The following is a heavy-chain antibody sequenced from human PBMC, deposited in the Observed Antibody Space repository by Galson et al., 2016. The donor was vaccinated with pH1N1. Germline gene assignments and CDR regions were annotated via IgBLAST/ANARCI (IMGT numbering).Heavy chain of an antibody. CDR3: ARNGYGDYVGYFDS. D-gene: IGHD4-17*01. CDR2: IYWDDDK. CDR1: GFSLSTSGVG. Sequence: PALVKPTQTLTLTCTFSGFSLSTSGVGVGWIRQPPGKALEWLALIYWDDDKRYSPSLKSRLTITKDTSKNQVVLTMTNMDPVDTATYYCARNGYGDYVGYFDSWGQGTLVTVSS. V-gene: IGHV2-5*02. J-gene: IGHJ4*02.